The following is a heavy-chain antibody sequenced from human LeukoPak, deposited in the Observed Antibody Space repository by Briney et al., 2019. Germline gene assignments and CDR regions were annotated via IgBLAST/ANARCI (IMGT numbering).Heavy chain of an antibody. CDR3: ARLAPGSGSYDTKAYFDY. CDR1: GYSFTSYW. D-gene: IGHD1-26*01. CDR2: IYPGDSDT. J-gene: IGHJ4*02. V-gene: IGHV5-51*01. Sequence: GESLKISCKGSGYSFTSYWIGWVRQMPGKGLEWMGIIYPGDSDTGYSPSFQGQVTISADKSISTAYLQWSSLKASDTAMYYCARLAPGSGSYDTKAYFDYWGQGTLVTVSS.